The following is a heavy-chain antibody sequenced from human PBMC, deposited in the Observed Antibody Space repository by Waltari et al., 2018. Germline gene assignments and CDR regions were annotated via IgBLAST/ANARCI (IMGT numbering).Heavy chain of an antibody. V-gene: IGHV1-69-2*01. D-gene: IGHD3-10*01. J-gene: IGHJ3*01. CDR2: GDHEDGQA. CDR1: GYTFSDYY. CDR3: ATALGDNTSASRPFHL. Sequence: EVQLRQSGAELRKPGTPVKISCKASGYTFSDYYIHWVQQAPGKGLQWVGLGDHEDGQAIYAEKFQGRVTITADTSTDTAYLELSSLTSEDTAVFYCATALGDNTSASRPFHLWGQGTVITVSS.